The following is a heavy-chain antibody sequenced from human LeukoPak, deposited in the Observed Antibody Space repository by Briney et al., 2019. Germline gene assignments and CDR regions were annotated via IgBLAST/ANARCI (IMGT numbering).Heavy chain of an antibody. CDR1: GFTFRSYW. CDR3: AREYGYGVSSADY. V-gene: IGHV3-7*01. Sequence: GGSLRLSCAAPGFTFRSYWMSWVRQAPGKGLEWVAHINQDGREQHFVDSVEGRFTIARDNAANSLFLQMSSLRAEDTVVYYGAREYGYGVSSADYWGQGTLVTVSS. D-gene: IGHD4-17*01. J-gene: IGHJ4*02. CDR2: INQDGREQ.